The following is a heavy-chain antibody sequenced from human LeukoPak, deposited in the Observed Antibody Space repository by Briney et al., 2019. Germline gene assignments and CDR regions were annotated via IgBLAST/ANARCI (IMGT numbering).Heavy chain of an antibody. J-gene: IGHJ3*02. CDR2: IGTAHDV. D-gene: IGHD5-18*01. CDR1: GFTFNDYD. CDR3: ARLRGYSYGINGFDI. V-gene: IGHV3-13*01. Sequence: PGGSLRLSCAASGFTFNDYDMHWVREATAKGLERLSGIGTAHDVHYAGSVKGRFTISRESATNSVYLQMNSLRDGDTAVYYCARLRGYSYGINGFDIWGQGTMVTVSS.